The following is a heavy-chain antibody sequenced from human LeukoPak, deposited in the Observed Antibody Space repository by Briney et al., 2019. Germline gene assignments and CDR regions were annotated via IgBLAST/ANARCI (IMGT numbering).Heavy chain of an antibody. Sequence: ASVKVSCTASGYTFTDYYMHWVRQAPGQGREWMGWINPNSGGTNYAQNFQDRVTMTRDTSISTAYMEVSRLRSDDTAVYYCARVRDSSGYDFSWFDPWGQGTLVTVSS. V-gene: IGHV1-2*02. J-gene: IGHJ5*02. CDR3: ARVRDSSGYDFSWFDP. CDR2: INPNSGGT. CDR1: GYTFTDYY. D-gene: IGHD3-22*01.